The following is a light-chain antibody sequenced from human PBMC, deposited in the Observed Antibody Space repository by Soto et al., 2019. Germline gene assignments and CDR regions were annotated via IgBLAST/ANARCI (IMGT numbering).Light chain of an antibody. CDR3: QQFDNLIT. J-gene: IGKJ4*01. V-gene: IGKV3D-20*01. CDR2: DAS. Sequence: PGDRATLSCGAGQRISNNYLAWYQQKPGLAPRLLIYDASNRAAGIPDRFSGSGSGTDFTLTISRLEPEDFAVYYCQQFDNLITFGGGTKVEIK. CDR1: QRISNNY.